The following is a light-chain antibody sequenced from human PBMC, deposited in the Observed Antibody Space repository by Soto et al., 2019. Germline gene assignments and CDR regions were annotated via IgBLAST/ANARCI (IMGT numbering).Light chain of an antibody. J-gene: IGLJ1*01. CDR3: SSYTSSSTHYV. V-gene: IGLV2-14*01. CDR2: DVN. CDR1: SSDVGGYNY. Sequence: QSVLTQPASVSGSPGQSITISCTGTSSDVGGYNYVSWYQQHPGKAPKLMIYDVNNRPSGVSNRFSGSKSGNTASLTISGLQAEDEADYYCSSYTSSSTHYVFGTGTKLTVL.